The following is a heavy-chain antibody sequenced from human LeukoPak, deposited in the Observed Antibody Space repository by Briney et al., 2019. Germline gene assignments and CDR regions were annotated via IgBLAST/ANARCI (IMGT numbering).Heavy chain of an antibody. CDR1: GFTFSSYT. CDR3: ARALTTTMAPG. J-gene: IGHJ4*02. V-gene: IGHV3-21*01. D-gene: IGHD5-18*01. Sequence: PGGSLRLSCAASGFTFSSYTMNWVRQAPGKGLEWVSVKGRFTISRDNAKNSLYLQMNSLRADDTAVYYCARALTTTMAPGGGQGTLVTVSS.